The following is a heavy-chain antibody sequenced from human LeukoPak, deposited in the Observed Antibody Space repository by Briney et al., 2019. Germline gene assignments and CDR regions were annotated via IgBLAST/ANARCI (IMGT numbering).Heavy chain of an antibody. V-gene: IGHV4-34*01. J-gene: IGHJ2*01. Sequence: SETLSLTCAVYGGSFSGYYWSWIRQPPGKGLEWIAEINHSGSTNYNPSLKSRVTISVDTSKDQFSLKLSSVTAADTAVYYCARGRYDSSGYGWYFDLWGRGTLVTVSS. D-gene: IGHD3-22*01. CDR1: GGSFSGYY. CDR2: INHSGST. CDR3: ARGRYDSSGYGWYFDL.